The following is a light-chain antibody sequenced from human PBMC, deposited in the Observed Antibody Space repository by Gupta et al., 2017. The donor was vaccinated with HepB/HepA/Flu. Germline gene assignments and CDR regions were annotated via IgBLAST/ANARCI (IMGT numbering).Light chain of an antibody. CDR1: QSVSSN. CDR2: DAS. J-gene: IGKJ5*01. CDR3: QQYHIWPPIT. V-gene: IGKV3-15*01. Sequence: EIVMTQSPATLSVSLGERATLSCRASQSVSSNLAWYQQKPGQAPRLLIYDASTRATGIPPRFSGSGSGTEFTLTISGRQSEDCALYYCQQYHIWPPITFGQGTRLDI.